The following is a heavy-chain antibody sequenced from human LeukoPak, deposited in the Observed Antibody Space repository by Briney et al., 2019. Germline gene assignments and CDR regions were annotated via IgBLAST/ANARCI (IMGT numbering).Heavy chain of an antibody. V-gene: IGHV3-33*06. Sequence: GRSLRLSCAASGFTFSNYGMHWVRQAPGKGLEWVAVMWYDGSNKYYADSVKGRFTISRDYSKNTLYLQMNSLRAEDTAVYYCAKSTVTSPYYFDYWGQGTLVTVSS. CDR3: AKSTVTSPYYFDY. CDR1: GFTFSNYG. J-gene: IGHJ4*02. CDR2: MWYDGSNK. D-gene: IGHD4-17*01.